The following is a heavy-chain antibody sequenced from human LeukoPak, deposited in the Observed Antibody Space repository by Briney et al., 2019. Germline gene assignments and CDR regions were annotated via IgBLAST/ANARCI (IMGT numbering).Heavy chain of an antibody. D-gene: IGHD5-24*01. CDR2: ISSSSSYI. CDR3: ARGVITGAFDI. CDR1: GFTFSSYS. Sequence: GGSLRLSCAASGFTFSSYSMTWVRQAPGKGLEWVSSISSSSSYIYYADSVKGRFTISRDNAKNSLYLQMNSLRAEDTAVYYCARGVITGAFDIWGQGTMVTVSS. J-gene: IGHJ3*02. V-gene: IGHV3-21*01.